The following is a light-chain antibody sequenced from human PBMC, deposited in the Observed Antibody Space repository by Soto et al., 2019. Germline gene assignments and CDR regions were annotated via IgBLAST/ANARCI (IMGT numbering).Light chain of an antibody. Sequence: QSVLTQPPSASGTPRQRVIISCSGSKSNIGDNPVNWFQQFPGTAPKLLIFSNDERPSGVPERFSGSKSGASASLAISGLQSDDEADYSCATWDDSLNGWVFGGGTKLTVL. J-gene: IGLJ3*02. CDR2: SND. V-gene: IGLV1-44*01. CDR1: KSNIGDNP. CDR3: ATWDDSLNGWV.